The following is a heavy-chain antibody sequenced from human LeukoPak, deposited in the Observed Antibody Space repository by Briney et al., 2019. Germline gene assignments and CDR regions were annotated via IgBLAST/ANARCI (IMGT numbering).Heavy chain of an antibody. CDR3: VRGAVGTGVWFDP. CDR2: INIDGATT. V-gene: IGHV3-74*01. D-gene: IGHD1-26*01. CDR1: GFTFDDYA. Sequence: PGGSLRLSCAASGFTFDDYAMHWVRQAPGKGLEWVSRINIDGATTNYADSVKGRFTISRDNAKNTLHLQMNSLRADDTAVYYCVRGAVGTGVWFDPWGQGTLVTVSS. J-gene: IGHJ5*02.